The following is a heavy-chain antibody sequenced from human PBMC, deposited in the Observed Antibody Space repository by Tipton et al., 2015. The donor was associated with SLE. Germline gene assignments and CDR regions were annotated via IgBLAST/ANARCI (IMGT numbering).Heavy chain of an antibody. CDR3: ARDPPPDFLRRGYGMDV. CDR1: GFTFSSYW. Sequence: AVSGFTFSSYWMSWVRQAPGKGLEWVANIKQDGSETYYVDSVKGRFTISRDNAKNSLYLQMHSLRVEDTAVYYCARDPPPDFLRRGYGMDVWGQGTTVTVSS. CDR2: IKQDGSET. V-gene: IGHV3-7*01. J-gene: IGHJ6*02. D-gene: IGHD3/OR15-3a*01.